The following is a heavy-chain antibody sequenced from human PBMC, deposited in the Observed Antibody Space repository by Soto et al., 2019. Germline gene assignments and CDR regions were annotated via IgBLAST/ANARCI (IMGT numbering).Heavy chain of an antibody. J-gene: IGHJ4*02. D-gene: IGHD6-13*01. Sequence: EVQLVESGGGLAQPGGSLRLSCVASGFSFRDYEMNWVRQAPGKGLEWVAYISSGGSTIHYADSVRGRFTVSRDNARNSLYLQMNTLSVEDTALYYFARDRAAGGYWGQGTLVTVSS. CDR3: ARDRAAGGY. CDR2: ISSGGSTI. V-gene: IGHV3-48*03. CDR1: GFSFRDYE.